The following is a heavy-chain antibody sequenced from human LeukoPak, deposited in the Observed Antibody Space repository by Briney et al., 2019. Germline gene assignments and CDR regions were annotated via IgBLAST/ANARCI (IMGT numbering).Heavy chain of an antibody. CDR2: INPNSGGT. CDR3: ARDYYDSSGNNWFDP. CDR1: GYTFTGYY. Sequence: GASVKVSCKASGYTFTGYYMHWVRQAPGQGLEWVGWINPNSGGTNYAQKFQGRVTMTRDTSISTAYMELSRLRSDDTAVYYCARDYYDSSGNNWFDPWGQGTLVTVSS. D-gene: IGHD3-22*01. V-gene: IGHV1-2*02. J-gene: IGHJ5*02.